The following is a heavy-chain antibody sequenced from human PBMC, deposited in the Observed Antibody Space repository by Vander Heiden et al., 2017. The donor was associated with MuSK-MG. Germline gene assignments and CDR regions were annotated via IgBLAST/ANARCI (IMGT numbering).Heavy chain of an antibody. J-gene: IGHJ5*02. Sequence: EVQLVESGGGLVQPGGSLRLSCAASGFTFSSYSMNWVRQAPGKGLEWVSYISSSSSTIYYADAVKGRFTISRDNAKNSMYLQMNRLRAEDTAVYCCARGGDYVQGWFDPWCQGPLVTVYS. CDR3: ARGGDYVQGWFDP. CDR2: ISSSSSTI. D-gene: IGHD3-16*01. CDR1: GFTFSSYS. V-gene: IGHV3-48*01.